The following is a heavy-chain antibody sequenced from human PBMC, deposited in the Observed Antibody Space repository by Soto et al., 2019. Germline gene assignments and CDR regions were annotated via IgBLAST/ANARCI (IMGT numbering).Heavy chain of an antibody. CDR2: ISSDGSST. Sequence: EVQLVESGGGLVQPGGSLRLSCAASGFTFSSYWMHWVRQAPGKGLVWVSRISSDGSSTSYADSVKGRFTISRDNAKNTLYLQMNGLRAEDTAVYYCARVVGYYGSVNDYWVQGTLVTVSS. CDR3: ARVVGYYGSVNDY. V-gene: IGHV3-74*01. CDR1: GFTFSSYW. D-gene: IGHD3-10*01. J-gene: IGHJ4*02.